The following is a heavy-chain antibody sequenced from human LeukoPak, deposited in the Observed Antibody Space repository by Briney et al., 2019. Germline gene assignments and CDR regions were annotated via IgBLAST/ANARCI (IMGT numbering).Heavy chain of an antibody. V-gene: IGHV4-59*01. J-gene: IGHJ4*02. CDR3: ARGRDGYNLDFDY. CDR2: IYYSGST. CDR1: GGSISSYY. Sequence: KPSETLSLTCTVSGGSISSYYWSWIRRPPGKGLEWIGYIYYSGSTNYNPSLKSRVTISVDTSKNQFSLKLSSVTAADTAVYYCARGRDGYNLDFDYWGQGTLVTVSS. D-gene: IGHD5-24*01.